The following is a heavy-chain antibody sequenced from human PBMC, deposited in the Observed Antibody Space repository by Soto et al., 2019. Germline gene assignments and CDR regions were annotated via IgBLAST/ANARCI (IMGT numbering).Heavy chain of an antibody. CDR2: ISAYNGNT. V-gene: IGHV1-18*01. J-gene: IGHJ6*03. Sequence: ASVKVSCKASGYTFTSYGISWVRQAPGQGLEWMGWISAYNGNTNYGQKLQGRVTMTTDTSTSPAYMELRSLRSDDTAVYYCAREGGLWFGESYYMDVWGKGTTVTVSS. CDR3: AREGGLWFGESYYMDV. CDR1: GYTFTSYG. D-gene: IGHD3-10*01.